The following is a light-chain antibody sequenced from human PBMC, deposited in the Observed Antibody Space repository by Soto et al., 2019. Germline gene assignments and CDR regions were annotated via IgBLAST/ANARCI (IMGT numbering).Light chain of an antibody. CDR2: DDS. Sequence: SYELAQAPSVSVAPGQTARITCGGDNIGSKSVHWYQQKPGQAPVLVIYDDSDRPSGIPERFSGSNSGTTATLTISRVEAGDEADFYCQVWDPGLDHRGVFGGGTNLTVL. CDR3: QVWDPGLDHRGV. V-gene: IGLV3-21*02. CDR1: NIGSKS. J-gene: IGLJ3*02.